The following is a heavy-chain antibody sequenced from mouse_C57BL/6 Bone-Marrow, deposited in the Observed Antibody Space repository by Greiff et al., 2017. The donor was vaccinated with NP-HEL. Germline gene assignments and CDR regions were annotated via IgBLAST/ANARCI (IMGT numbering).Heavy chain of an antibody. CDR2: LWRGGST. D-gene: IGHD2-4*01. CDR3: AKSIYYDYDEAY. Sequence: VHLVESGPGLVQPSQSLSITCTVSGFSLTSYGVHWVRQSPGKGLEWLGVLWRGGSTDYNAAFMSRLSITKDNSKSQVFFKMNSLQADDTAIYYCAKSIYYDYDEAYWGQGTLVTVSA. CDR1: GFSLTSYG. V-gene: IGHV2-5*01. J-gene: IGHJ3*01.